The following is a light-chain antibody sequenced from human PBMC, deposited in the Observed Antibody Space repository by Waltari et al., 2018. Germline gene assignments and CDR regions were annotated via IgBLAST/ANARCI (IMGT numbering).Light chain of an antibody. CDR3: QQSYSTGLKT. V-gene: IGKV1-39*01. J-gene: IGKJ4*01. CDR1: QSISSY. Sequence: DIQMTQSPSSLSASVGDRVTITCRASQSISSYLNWYQQKPGKAPKLLIYAASSLQSGVPSRFSGSGSGTDFTLTISSLQPEDFATYYCQQSYSTGLKTFGGGTKVEIK. CDR2: AAS.